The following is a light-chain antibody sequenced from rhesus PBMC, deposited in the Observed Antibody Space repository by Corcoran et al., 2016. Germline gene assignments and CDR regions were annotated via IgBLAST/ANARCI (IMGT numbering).Light chain of an antibody. Sequence: DIQMTQSPASLSASVGDRVTMTCRASQDIVYWLAWYPQKPGKAPKLLLYKGSSFQSGVPSRFSGSGSGTDLTLTISGLQPEDFATYYCQQYNSAITFGGGTKVEIK. CDR1: QDIVYW. CDR2: KGS. CDR3: QQYNSAIT. J-gene: IGKJ4*01. V-gene: IGKV1-21*01.